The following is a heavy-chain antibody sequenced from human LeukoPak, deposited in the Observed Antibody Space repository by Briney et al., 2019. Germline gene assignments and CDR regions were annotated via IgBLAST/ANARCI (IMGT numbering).Heavy chain of an antibody. CDR1: GFTFSSYE. CDR2: ISGSGSTI. J-gene: IGHJ6*03. D-gene: IGHD4-11*01. V-gene: IGHV3-48*03. CDR3: ARGDTNYVDYHYYMDV. Sequence: PGGSLRLSCAASGFTFSSYEMSWVRQAPGKGLEWVSYISGSGSTIYYADSVKGRFTISRDNAKNSLYLQMNSLRAEDTAVYYCARGDTNYVDYHYYMDVWGKGTTVTISS.